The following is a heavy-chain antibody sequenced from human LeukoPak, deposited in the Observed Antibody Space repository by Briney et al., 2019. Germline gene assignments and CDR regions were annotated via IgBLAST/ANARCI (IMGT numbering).Heavy chain of an antibody. Sequence: PGGSLRLSCAASGFTFSSYAMHWVRQAPGKGLEWVAVISYDGSNKYYADSVKGRFTISRDNSKNTLYLQMNSLRAEDTAVYHCARGAYYDSSGYLYYWGQGTLVTVSS. CDR3: ARGAYYDSSGYLYY. D-gene: IGHD3-22*01. V-gene: IGHV3-30-3*01. CDR2: ISYDGSNK. CDR1: GFTFSSYA. J-gene: IGHJ4*02.